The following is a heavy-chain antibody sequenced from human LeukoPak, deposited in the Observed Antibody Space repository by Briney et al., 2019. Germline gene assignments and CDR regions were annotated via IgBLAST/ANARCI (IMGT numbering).Heavy chain of an antibody. CDR1: GFTFSNHA. D-gene: IGHD5-18*01. Sequence: GGSQRLSCVASGFTFSNHAMTWVRQAPGKGLEWVSAISADAVDTFYAPSVKGRFTISRDNSKNTLYLQMNSLRAEDTAVYYCARDLYSYGSITFPFDYWGQGTLVTVSS. J-gene: IGHJ4*02. CDR3: ARDLYSYGSITFPFDY. V-gene: IGHV3-23*01. CDR2: ISADAVDT.